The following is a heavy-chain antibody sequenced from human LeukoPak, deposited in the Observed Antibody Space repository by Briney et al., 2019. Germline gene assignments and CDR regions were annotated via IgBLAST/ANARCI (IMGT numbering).Heavy chain of an antibody. J-gene: IGHJ3*02. CDR3: ARDRDTSGYYRDAFDI. Sequence: ASVKVSCKASGYTFTGYYIHWVRQAPGQGLEWMGWINPYGGGTNFAQKFQARVTMTRDTSISTAYMELTRLTSDDTALYLCARDRDTSGYYRDAFDIWGQGTTVTVSS. CDR1: GYTFTGYY. D-gene: IGHD5-12*01. CDR2: INPYGGGT. V-gene: IGHV1-2*02.